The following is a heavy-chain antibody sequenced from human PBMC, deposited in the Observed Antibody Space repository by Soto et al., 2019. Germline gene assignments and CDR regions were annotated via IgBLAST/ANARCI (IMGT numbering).Heavy chain of an antibody. V-gene: IGHV3-21*01. J-gene: IGHJ4*02. D-gene: IGHD5-18*01. CDR1: GFTFSSYS. CDR3: VGLGGGGAFSGYSYGYYFDY. CDR2: ISSSSSYI. Sequence: GGSLRLSCAASGFTFSSYSMNWVRQAPGKGLEWVSSISSSSSYIYYADSVKGRFTISRDNAKNSLYLQMNSLRAEDTVCYCCVGLGGGGAFSGYSYGYYFDYWGQGTLVTVSS.